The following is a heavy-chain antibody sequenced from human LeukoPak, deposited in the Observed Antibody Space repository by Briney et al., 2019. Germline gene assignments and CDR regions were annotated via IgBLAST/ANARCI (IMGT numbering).Heavy chain of an antibody. CDR1: GYKFPTYW. CDR3: ARPDCGGDCYSPINAFDI. Sequence: GESLKISCKGSGYKFPTYWIGWVRQMPGKGLEWMGIIYPDDSDTRYSPSFQGLVTISADKSINTAYLQWSSLKAPDTAMYYCARPDCGGDCYSPINAFDIWGQGTMVTVSS. CDR2: IYPDDSDT. V-gene: IGHV5-51*01. J-gene: IGHJ3*02. D-gene: IGHD2-21*02.